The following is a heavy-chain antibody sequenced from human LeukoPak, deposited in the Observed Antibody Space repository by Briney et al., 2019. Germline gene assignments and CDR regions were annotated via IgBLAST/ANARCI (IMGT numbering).Heavy chain of an antibody. V-gene: IGHV4-34*01. J-gene: IGHJ4*02. CDR2: INHSGST. CDR1: GGSFSGYY. D-gene: IGHD1-26*01. Sequence: SETLSLTCAVYGGSFSGYYWSWLRQPPGKGLEWIGEINHSGSTNYNPSLKGRVTISVDTSKNQFSLKLSSVTAADTAVYYCARLKKGGGSYFDYWGQGTLVTVSS. CDR3: ARLKKGGGSYFDY.